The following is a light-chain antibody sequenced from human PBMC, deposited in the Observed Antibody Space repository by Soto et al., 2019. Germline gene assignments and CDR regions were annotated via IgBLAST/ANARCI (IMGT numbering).Light chain of an antibody. CDR2: EVS. J-gene: IGLJ1*01. CDR1: SSDVGGYNY. CDR3: SSYTSSSTV. V-gene: IGLV2-14*01. Sequence: QSALTQPASVPGSPGQSITISCTGTSSDVGGYNYVSWYQQHPGKAPKLMIYEVSNRPSGVSNRFSGSKSGNTASLTISGLQAEDEADYYCSSYTSSSTVFGTGTKLTVL.